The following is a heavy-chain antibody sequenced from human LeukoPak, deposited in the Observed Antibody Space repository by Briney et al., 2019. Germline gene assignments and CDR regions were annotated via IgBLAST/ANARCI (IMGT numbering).Heavy chain of an antibody. Sequence: AGSLRLSCAASGVTVSSNYMSWVRQAPGKGLEWVGVIYSGGSTYYKDSVKGRFTISRDNSKNTLYLQMNSLRGEDTAVYYCASGSGSYRTPYYYMDVWGTGTTVTVSS. CDR3: ASGSGSYRTPYYYMDV. V-gene: IGHV3-53*01. CDR1: GVTVSSNY. J-gene: IGHJ6*03. D-gene: IGHD3-10*01. CDR2: IYSGGST.